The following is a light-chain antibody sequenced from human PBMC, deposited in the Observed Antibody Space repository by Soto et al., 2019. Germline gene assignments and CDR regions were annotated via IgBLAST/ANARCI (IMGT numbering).Light chain of an antibody. J-gene: IGLJ1*01. CDR2: TNS. V-gene: IGLV1-44*01. CDR1: SSNIGRNY. CDR3: AVWDDSLHGCV. Sequence: QSVLTQLPSASGTPGQRVTISCSGGSSNIGRNYVYWYQQLPGTAPKLLVHTNSQRPSGVPDRFSGSKSGTSASLAISGLQSDDEADYFCAVWDDSLHGCVFATGTKVTVL.